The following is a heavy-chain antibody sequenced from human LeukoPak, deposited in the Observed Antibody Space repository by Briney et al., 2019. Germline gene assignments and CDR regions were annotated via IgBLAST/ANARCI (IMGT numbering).Heavy chain of an antibody. CDR2: ISSSSSYI. V-gene: IGHV3-21*01. J-gene: IGHJ3*02. Sequence: GGSLRLSCAASGFTFSSYSMNWVRQAPGKGLEWVSSISSSSSYIYYADSVKGRFTISRDNAKNSLYLQMNSLRAEDTAVYYCAREGIEQFDAFDIWGQGTMVTVSS. CDR1: GFTFSSYS. D-gene: IGHD5-18*01. CDR3: AREGIEQFDAFDI.